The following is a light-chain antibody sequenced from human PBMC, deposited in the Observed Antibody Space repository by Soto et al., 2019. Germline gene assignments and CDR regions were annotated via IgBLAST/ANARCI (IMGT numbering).Light chain of an antibody. J-gene: IGKJ1*01. CDR1: QSLSSW. Sequence: DTQMTQSPSTLSASVGDRVTITCRASQSLSSWLAWYQQKPGKAPKLLVYKASSLKTGAPPRFSGSESGTEFSLTISSLQPDDFATYYCQQYNTYPWTFGQGTKVEFK. CDR2: KAS. CDR3: QQYNTYPWT. V-gene: IGKV1-5*03.